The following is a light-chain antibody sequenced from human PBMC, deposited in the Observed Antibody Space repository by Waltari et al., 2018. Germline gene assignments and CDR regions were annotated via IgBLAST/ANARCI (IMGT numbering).Light chain of an antibody. CDR3: QQYYTPPLT. CDR2: WAS. CDR1: QGVLYNSNNKNS. Sequence: DIVMTQSPDSLAVSLGETATINCESSQGVLYNSNNKNSLAWYQHKPGQPPNLLIDWASTRDCGVPDRFSGSGSGTDFTRTISSLQAEDVAVYYCQQYYTPPLTFGGGTKVEIK. V-gene: IGKV4-1*01. J-gene: IGKJ4*01.